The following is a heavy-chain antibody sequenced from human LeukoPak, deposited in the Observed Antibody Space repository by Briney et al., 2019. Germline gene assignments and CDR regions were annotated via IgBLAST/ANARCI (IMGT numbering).Heavy chain of an antibody. Sequence: PGGSLRLSCAASGFTFSSYGMYWVRQAPGKWLEWVAFIRYDGSNKYYADSVKGRFTVSRDNSKNTLYLQMKSLRAEDTAVYYCAKGGGYEAQYYYYYLDVWGKGTTVTISS. CDR1: GFTFSSYG. D-gene: IGHD5-12*01. J-gene: IGHJ6*03. CDR3: AKGGGYEAQYYYYYLDV. CDR2: IRYDGSNK. V-gene: IGHV3-30*02.